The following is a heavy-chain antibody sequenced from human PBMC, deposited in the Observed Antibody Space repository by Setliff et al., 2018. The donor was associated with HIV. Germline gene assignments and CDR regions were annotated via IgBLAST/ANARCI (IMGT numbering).Heavy chain of an antibody. CDR1: GASFSDYY. D-gene: IGHD1-1*01. V-gene: IGHV4-34*01. J-gene: IGHJ6*03. CDR2: INHSGST. CDR3: ARTARGYTTIWYRNGLTYYNYMDV. Sequence: TSETLSLTCAVYGASFSDYYWSWIRQSPGKGLEWIGEINHSGSTSYNPSLTSRVTMSVDTSKNQFSLRLSSVTAADTAVYYCARTARGYTTIWYRNGLTYYNYMDVWGKGTTVTVSS.